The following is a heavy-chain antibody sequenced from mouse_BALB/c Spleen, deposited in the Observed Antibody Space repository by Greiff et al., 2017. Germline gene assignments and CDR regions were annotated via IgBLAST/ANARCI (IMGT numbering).Heavy chain of an antibody. D-gene: IGHD1-2*01. CDR3: ARGVPYYGYAYYFDY. CDR2: INPSTGYT. Sequence: QVQLKQSGAELAKPGASVKMSCKASGYTFTSYWMHWVKQRPGQGLEWIGYINPSTGYTEYNQKFKDKATLTADKSSSTAYMQLSSLTSEDSAVYYCARGVPYYGYAYYFDYWGQGTTLTVSS. J-gene: IGHJ2*01. CDR1: GYTFTSYW. V-gene: IGHV1-7*01.